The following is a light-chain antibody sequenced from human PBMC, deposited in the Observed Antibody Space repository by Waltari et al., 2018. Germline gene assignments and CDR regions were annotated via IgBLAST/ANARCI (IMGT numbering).Light chain of an antibody. CDR1: QNIGKY. J-gene: IGKJ5*01. CDR2: AAS. V-gene: IGKV1-39*01. CDR3: QQSSSTPQST. Sequence: DIQMTQSPSSLSASIGDRVTITCRASQNIGKYLNWYQHKPGKAPKLLIYAASSLLSGVPSRFSGSGSGTAFTFTISSLQPEDFATYYCQQSSSTPQSTFGQGTRLEIK.